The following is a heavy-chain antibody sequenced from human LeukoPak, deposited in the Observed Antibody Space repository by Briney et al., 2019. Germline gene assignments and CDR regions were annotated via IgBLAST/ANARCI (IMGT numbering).Heavy chain of an antibody. CDR2: ISPNSGDT. J-gene: IGHJ6*03. CDR1: GYTFTGHY. D-gene: IGHD6-25*01. CDR3: ARAAIAAAGDYQYHYMDV. V-gene: IGHV1-2*02. Sequence: ASVKVSFKASGYTFTGHYMHWVRQAPGQGLEWMGWISPNSGDTDYAQRFQGRVTMTRDTSISTAYMELSRLRSDDTAVYFCARAAIAAAGDYQYHYMDVWGKGTTVTVSS.